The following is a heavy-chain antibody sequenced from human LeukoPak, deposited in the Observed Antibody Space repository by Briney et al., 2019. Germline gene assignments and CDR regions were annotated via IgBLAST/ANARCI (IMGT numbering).Heavy chain of an antibody. CDR1: GGSISSSSYY. D-gene: IGHD2/OR15-2a*01. CDR3: ARGPQYPRQYYFDY. CDR2: IYYSGST. V-gene: IGHV4-61*01. Sequence: PSETLSLTCTVSGGSISSSSYYWSWIRQPPGKGLEWIGYIYYSGSTNYNPSLKSRVTISVDTSKNQFSLKLSSVTAADTAVYYCARGPQYPRQYYFDYWGQGTLVTVSS. J-gene: IGHJ4*02.